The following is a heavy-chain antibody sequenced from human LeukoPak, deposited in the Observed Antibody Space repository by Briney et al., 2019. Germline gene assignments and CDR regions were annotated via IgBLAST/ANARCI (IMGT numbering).Heavy chain of an antibody. V-gene: IGHV4-39*07. D-gene: IGHD2-15*01. CDR1: GVSISGSYYY. CDR3: ARARRDCRGGTCYLYYFDY. CDR2: INHSGST. Sequence: SETLSLTCAVSGVSISGSYYYWGWIRQPPGKGLEWIGEINHSGSTNYNPSLKSRVTITVDTSKNQFSLKLSSVTAADTAVYYCARARRDCRGGTCYLYYFDYWGQGTQVTVSP. J-gene: IGHJ4*02.